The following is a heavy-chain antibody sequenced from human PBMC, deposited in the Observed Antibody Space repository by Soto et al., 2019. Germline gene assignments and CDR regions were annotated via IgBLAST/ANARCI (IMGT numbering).Heavy chain of an antibody. CDR3: ARDLPQLSLHGYYGMDV. CDR1: GFTFSSYA. CDR2: ISSSSSYT. Sequence: GGSLRLSCAASGFTFSSYAMSWVRQAPGKGLEWVSYISSSSSYTNYADSVKGRFTISRDNAKNSLYLQMNSLRAEDTAVYYCARDLPQLSLHGYYGMDVWGQGTTVTVSS. V-gene: IGHV3-21*05. J-gene: IGHJ6*02. D-gene: IGHD2-2*01.